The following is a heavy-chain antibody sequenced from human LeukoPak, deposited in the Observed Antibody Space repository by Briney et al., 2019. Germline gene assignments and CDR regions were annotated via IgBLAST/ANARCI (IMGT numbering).Heavy chain of an antibody. CDR1: GFTFSSYS. Sequence: PGGSLRLSCAASGFTFSSYSMNWVRQAPGKGLEWVAFIRYDGSNKYYADSVKGRFTISRDNSKNTLYLQMNSLRAEDTAVYYCAKGRYYYGSAQGYWGQGTLVTVSS. D-gene: IGHD3-10*01. J-gene: IGHJ4*02. V-gene: IGHV3-30*02. CDR2: IRYDGSNK. CDR3: AKGRYYYGSAQGY.